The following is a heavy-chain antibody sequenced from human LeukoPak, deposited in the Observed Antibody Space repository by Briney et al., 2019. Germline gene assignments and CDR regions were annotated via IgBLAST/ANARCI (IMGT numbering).Heavy chain of an antibody. CDR1: GFTFDDYA. V-gene: IGHV3-9*01. J-gene: IGHJ4*02. CDR3: AKTNYDFWSGFDY. Sequence: GRSLRLSCAASGFTFDDYAMHWVRQAPGKGLEWVSGISWNSGSIGYADSVKGRFTISRDNAKNSLYLQMNSLRAEDTALYYCAKTNYDFWSGFDYWGQGTLVTVSS. D-gene: IGHD3-3*01. CDR2: ISWNSGSI.